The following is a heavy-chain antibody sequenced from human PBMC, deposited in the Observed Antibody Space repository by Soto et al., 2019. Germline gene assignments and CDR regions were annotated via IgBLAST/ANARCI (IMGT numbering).Heavy chain of an antibody. Sequence: SETLSLTCTVSGGSISSSSYYWGWIRQPPGKGLEWIGSIYYSGSTYYNPSLKSRVTISVDTSKNQFSLKLSSVTAADTAVYYCARPSGLMAAAGTVNNWFDPWGQGTLVTVSS. J-gene: IGHJ5*02. CDR2: IYYSGST. V-gene: IGHV4-39*01. D-gene: IGHD6-13*01. CDR3: ARPSGLMAAAGTVNNWFDP. CDR1: GGSISSSSYY.